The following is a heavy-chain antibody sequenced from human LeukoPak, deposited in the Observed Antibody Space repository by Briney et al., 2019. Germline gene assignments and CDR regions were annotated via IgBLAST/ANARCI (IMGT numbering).Heavy chain of an antibody. CDR2: INPNSGGT. CDR1: GYTFTGYY. J-gene: IGHJ6*02. D-gene: IGHD1-1*01. V-gene: IGHV1-2*02. CDR3: ATTRNYYYGMDV. Sequence: GASVKVSCKASGYTFTGYYMHWVRQAPGQGLEWMGWINPNSGGTNYAQKFRGRVTMTRDTSISTAYMELSRLRSDDTAVYYCATTRNYYYGMDVWGQGTTVTVSS.